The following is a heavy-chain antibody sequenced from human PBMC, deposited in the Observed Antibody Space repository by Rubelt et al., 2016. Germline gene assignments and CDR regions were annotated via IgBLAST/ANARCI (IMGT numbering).Heavy chain of an antibody. CDR1: GGSISSYY. D-gene: IGHD1-1*01. V-gene: IGHV4-59*01. CDR2: IYYSGST. J-gene: IGHJ4*02. CDR3: ARCGVQLGFFDY. Sequence: QVQLQESGPGLVKPSETLSLTCTVSGGSISSYYWSWIRQPPGKGLEWIGYIYYSGSTNYNPSLKSLVSLSVDTSKNQFSLQLSSVTAADTAVYYCARCGVQLGFFDYWGQGTLVTVSS.